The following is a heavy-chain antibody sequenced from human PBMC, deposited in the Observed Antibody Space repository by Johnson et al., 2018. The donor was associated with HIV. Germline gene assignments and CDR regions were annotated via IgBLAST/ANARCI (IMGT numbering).Heavy chain of an antibody. CDR2: ISYDGSNK. J-gene: IGHJ3*02. CDR1: GFTFSSYA. Sequence: VQLVEYGGGLVQPGGSLRLSCAASGFTFSSYAMSWVRQAPGKGLEWVAVISYDGSNKYFADSVKGRFTISRDNSKNTLYLQMSSLRAEDTAVYYCARGGIIHDAFDIWGQGTMVTVSS. CDR3: ARGGIIHDAFDI. D-gene: IGHD1-1*01. V-gene: IGHV3-30*03.